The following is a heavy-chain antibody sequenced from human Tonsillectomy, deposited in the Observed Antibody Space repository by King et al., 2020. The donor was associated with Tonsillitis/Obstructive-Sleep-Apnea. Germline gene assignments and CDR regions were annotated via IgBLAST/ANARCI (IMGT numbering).Heavy chain of an antibody. J-gene: IGHJ4*02. D-gene: IGHD2-8*02. CDR2: INPSGGST. V-gene: IGHV1-46*01. Sequence: VQLVQSGAEVKKPGASVKVSCKASGYTFTDYYIQWVRQAPGQGLEWMGIINPSGGSTSYARKFQGRVTITRDTSTSTVYMDLSSLRSEDTAVYYCARLRCTGGAYYLNFDYWGQGTLVTVSS. CDR3: ARLRCTGGAYYLNFDY. CDR1: GYTFTDYY.